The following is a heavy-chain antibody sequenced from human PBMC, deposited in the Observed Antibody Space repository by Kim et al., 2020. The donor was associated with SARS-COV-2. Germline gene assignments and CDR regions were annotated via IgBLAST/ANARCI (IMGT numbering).Heavy chain of an antibody. Sequence: LRLSCTVSGGSISSGGYYWSWIRQHPGKGLEWIGYIYYSGSTYYNPSLKSRVTISVDTSKNQFSLKLSSVTAADTAVYYCAGTTGTKAYYYYGMDVWGQGTSVTVSS. CDR1: GGSISSGGYY. D-gene: IGHD4-17*01. J-gene: IGHJ6*02. CDR3: AGTTGTKAYYYYGMDV. CDR2: IYYSGST. V-gene: IGHV4-31*03.